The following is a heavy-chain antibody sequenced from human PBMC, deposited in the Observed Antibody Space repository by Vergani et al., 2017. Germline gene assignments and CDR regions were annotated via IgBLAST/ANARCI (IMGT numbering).Heavy chain of an antibody. J-gene: IGHJ6*02. CDR1: GGSISSSSYY. Sequence: QVQLQESGPGLVKPSETLSLTCTVSGGSISSSSYYWGWIRQPPGKGLEWIGSIYYSGSTYYNPSLKSRVTISVDTSKNQFSLKLSSVTAADTAVYYCARVVVVATIIYYGMDVWGQGTTVTVSS. CDR3: ARVVVVATIIYYGMDV. D-gene: IGHD5-12*01. CDR2: IYYSGST. V-gene: IGHV4-39*07.